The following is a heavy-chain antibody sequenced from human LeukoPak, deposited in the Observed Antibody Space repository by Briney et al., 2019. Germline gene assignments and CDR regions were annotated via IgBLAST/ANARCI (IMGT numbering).Heavy chain of an antibody. D-gene: IGHD4-23*01. J-gene: IGHJ3*02. V-gene: IGHV3-48*01. CDR2: ISSSSSTI. CDR3: ARDSYGGIDAFDI. CDR1: GFTFSSYS. Sequence: GGSLRLSCAASGFTFSSYSMNWVRQAPGKGLEWVSYISSSSSTIYYADSVKGRFTISRDNVKNSLYLQMNSLRAEDTAVYYCARDSYGGIDAFDIWGQGTMVTVSS.